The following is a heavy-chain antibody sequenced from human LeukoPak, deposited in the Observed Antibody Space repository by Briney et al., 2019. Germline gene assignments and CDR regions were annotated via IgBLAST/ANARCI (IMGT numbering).Heavy chain of an antibody. CDR3: AKGSKAVLFTRDRYMDV. CDR1: GFTFSSYD. CDR2: IRYDGSNK. V-gene: IGHV3-30*02. Sequence: GGSLRLSCAASGFTFSSYDIHWVRQAPGKGLEWVAFIRYDGSNKYYADSVRGRFTISRDNSKKTLYLQMNSLRAEDTAVYFCAKGSKAVLFTRDRYMDVWGKGTTVTISS. J-gene: IGHJ6*03. D-gene: IGHD6-19*01.